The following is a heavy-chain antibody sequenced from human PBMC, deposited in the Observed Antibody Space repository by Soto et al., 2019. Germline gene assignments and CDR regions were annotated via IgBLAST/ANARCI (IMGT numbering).Heavy chain of an antibody. CDR2: IIHIRGIA. CDR1: GCTFSSYT. CDR3: ALSGYDFGS. Sequence: QVQLVQSGAEVKKPGSSVKFSCNASGCTFSSYTISWVRQSPGQGLEWMGRIIHIRGIANYAQKYQGRVTFTADKSTSTAYMELSSLRSEDTAVYYCALSGYDFGSWGQGTLVTVSS. V-gene: IGHV1-69*02. J-gene: IGHJ5*01. D-gene: IGHD5-12*01.